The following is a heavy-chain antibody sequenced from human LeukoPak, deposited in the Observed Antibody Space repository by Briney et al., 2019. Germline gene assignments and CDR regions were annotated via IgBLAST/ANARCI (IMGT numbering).Heavy chain of an antibody. CDR2: INSDGRST. Sequence: PGGSLRLSCAASGFTFSSYWMHWVRQAPGKGLVWVSRINSDGRSTSYADSVKGRFTISRDNAKNTLYLQMNSLRAEDTAVYFCAAYSGYDPTDYWGQGTLVTVSS. J-gene: IGHJ4*02. CDR3: AAYSGYDPTDY. V-gene: IGHV3-74*01. CDR1: GFTFSSYW. D-gene: IGHD5-12*01.